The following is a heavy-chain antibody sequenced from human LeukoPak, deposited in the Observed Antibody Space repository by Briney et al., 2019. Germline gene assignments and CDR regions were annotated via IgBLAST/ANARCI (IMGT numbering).Heavy chain of an antibody. CDR3: AKAPDLYSGGYFDYFDY. J-gene: IGHJ4*02. CDR1: GFTFDDYA. CDR2: ISWNSGSI. V-gene: IGHV3-9*01. D-gene: IGHD1-26*01. Sequence: GGSLRLSCAASGFTFDDYAMHWVRQAPGKGLEWVSGISWNSGSIGYADSVKGRFTISRDNAKNSLYLQMNSLRAEDTALYYCAKAPDLYSGGYFDYFDYWGQGTLVTVSS.